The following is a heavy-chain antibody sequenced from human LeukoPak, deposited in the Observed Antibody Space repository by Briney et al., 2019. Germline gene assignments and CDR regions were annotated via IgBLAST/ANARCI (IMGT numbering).Heavy chain of an antibody. CDR1: GGPVSSGSYY. CDR2: IFYRGST. J-gene: IGHJ6*02. V-gene: IGHV4-61*01. Sequence: SETLSLTCTVSGGPVSSGSYYWSWIRQPPGKGLEWIGYIFYRGSTSYNPSLKSRLTISADSSKNQFSLRLSSVTAADTAVYYCARARNYYYYLDVWGQGTTVTVSS. D-gene: IGHD1-14*01. CDR3: ARARNYYYYLDV.